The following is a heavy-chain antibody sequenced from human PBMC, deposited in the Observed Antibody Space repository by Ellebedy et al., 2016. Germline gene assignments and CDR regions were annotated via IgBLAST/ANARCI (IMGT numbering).Heavy chain of an antibody. Sequence: SETLSLTXAVYGGSFSGYYWSWIRQPPGKGLEWIGEINHSGSTNYNPSLKSRVTISVDTSKNQFSLKLSSVTAADTAVYYCANGQRGSYYYGSGSKRYYYYMDVWGKGTTVTVSS. D-gene: IGHD3-10*01. J-gene: IGHJ6*03. CDR3: ANGQRGSYYYGSGSKRYYYYMDV. V-gene: IGHV4-34*01. CDR2: INHSGST. CDR1: GGSFSGYY.